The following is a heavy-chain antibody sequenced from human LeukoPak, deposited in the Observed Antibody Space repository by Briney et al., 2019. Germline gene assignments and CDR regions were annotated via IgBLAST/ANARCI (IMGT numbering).Heavy chain of an antibody. J-gene: IGHJ4*02. CDR2: ISSSGSTI. CDR3: TTLVWVYSSSTSWYPPDY. CDR1: GFTFSSYE. Sequence: GGSLRLSCAASGFTFSSYEMNWVRQAPGKGLEWVSYISSSGSTIYYADSVKGRFTISRDNAKNSLYLQMNSLRAEDTAVYYCTTLVWVYSSSTSWYPPDYWGQGTLVTVSS. V-gene: IGHV3-48*03. D-gene: IGHD2-2*01.